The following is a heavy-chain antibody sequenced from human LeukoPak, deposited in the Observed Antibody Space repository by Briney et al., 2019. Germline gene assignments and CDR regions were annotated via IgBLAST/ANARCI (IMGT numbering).Heavy chain of an antibody. V-gene: IGHV4-30-4*01. J-gene: IGHJ4*02. Sequence: PSETLSLTCTVSGGSISSGDYYWSWIRQPPGKGLEWIGYIYYSGSTYCNSSLKSRVTISVDTSKNQFSLKLSSVTAADTAVYFCARVSMLRVIDYWGQGTLVTVSS. CDR2: IYYSGST. CDR3: ARVSMLRVIDY. CDR1: GGSISSGDYY. D-gene: IGHD3-10*01.